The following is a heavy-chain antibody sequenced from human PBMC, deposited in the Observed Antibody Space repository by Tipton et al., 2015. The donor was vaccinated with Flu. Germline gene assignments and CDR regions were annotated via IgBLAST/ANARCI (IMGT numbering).Heavy chain of an antibody. CDR1: GYTFTGYY. D-gene: IGHD3-22*01. CDR3: ARAMIVVAPLDY. CDR2: INPNSGGT. Sequence: QSGPEVKKPGASVKVSCKASGYTFTGYYMHWVRQAPGQGLEWMGRINPNSGGTNYAQKFQGRVTMTSDTSISTAYMELSRLRSDDTAVYYCARAMIVVAPLDYWGQGTLVTVSS. J-gene: IGHJ4*02. V-gene: IGHV1-2*06.